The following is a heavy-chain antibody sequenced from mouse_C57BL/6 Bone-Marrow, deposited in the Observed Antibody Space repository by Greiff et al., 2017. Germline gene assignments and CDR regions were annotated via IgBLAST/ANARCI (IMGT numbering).Heavy chain of an antibody. V-gene: IGHV10-1*01. CDR3: VRHLGWFAY. CDR2: IRSNSNNYAT. CDR1: GFSFNTYA. D-gene: IGHD4-1*01. J-gene: IGHJ3*01. Sequence: EVQRVESGGGLVQPTGSLKLSCAASGFSFNTYAMNWIRQAPGKGLAWVARIRSNSNNYATYYAASVKDRFTISRDDSESILYLQMNNLETEDTAMYYCVRHLGWFAYWGQGTMVTVSA.